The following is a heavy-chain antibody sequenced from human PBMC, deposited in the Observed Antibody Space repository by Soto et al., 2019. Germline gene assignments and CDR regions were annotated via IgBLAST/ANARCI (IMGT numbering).Heavy chain of an antibody. Sequence: ASVKVSCKASGYTFTNYGISWVRQAPGQGLEWMGWISAYNGNTNYAQKLQVRVTMTTDTSTSTAYMELRSLRSDDTAVYYCARDSDIAAPGTIDYWGQGALVTVSS. CDR1: GYTFTNYG. D-gene: IGHD6-13*01. CDR2: ISAYNGNT. V-gene: IGHV1-18*01. CDR3: ARDSDIAAPGTIDY. J-gene: IGHJ4*02.